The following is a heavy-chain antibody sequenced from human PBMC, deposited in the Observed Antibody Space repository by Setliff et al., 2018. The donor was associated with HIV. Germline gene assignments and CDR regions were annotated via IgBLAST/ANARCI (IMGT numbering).Heavy chain of an antibody. V-gene: IGHV1-69*13. CDR1: GGTFNNYA. D-gene: IGHD6-19*01. CDR3: AKTAGPHHYYYMDV. CDR2: IIPYFGTT. Sequence: GASVKVSCKASGGTFNNYAINWVRQAPGQGLEWVGGIIPYFGTTEYEQKFQGRVTITADESKGTAYLELSSLRSDDTAVYYCAKTAGPHHYYYMDVWGKGTTVTAP. J-gene: IGHJ6*03.